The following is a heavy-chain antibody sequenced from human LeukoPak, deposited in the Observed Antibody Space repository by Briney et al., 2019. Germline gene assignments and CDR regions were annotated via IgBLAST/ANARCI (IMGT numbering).Heavy chain of an antibody. CDR1: EYTFTSYD. Sequence: GASVKVSGNASEYTFTSYDINWVRQATGQGLEWRGWMKPNSGKTGYETKVHGRGTSTRNNSISTAYMELISLRSEDTAVYSCARGLRFYYYYMDVWGKGTTVTVSS. CDR3: ARGLRFYYYYMDV. V-gene: IGHV1-8*03. J-gene: IGHJ6*03. D-gene: IGHD4-17*01. CDR2: MKPNSGKT.